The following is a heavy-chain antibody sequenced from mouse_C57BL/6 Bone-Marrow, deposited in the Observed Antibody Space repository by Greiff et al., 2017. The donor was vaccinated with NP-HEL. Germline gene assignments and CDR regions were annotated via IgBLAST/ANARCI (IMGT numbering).Heavy chain of an antibody. CDR1: GFTFSDYG. CDR2: ISSGSSTI. J-gene: IGHJ4*01. Sequence: DVMLVESGGGLVKPGGSLKLSCAASGFTFSDYGMHWVRQAPEKGLAWVAYISSGSSTIYYADTVKGRFTISRDNAKNTLFLQMTSLRSEDTAMYYCARGLLRNYYAMDYWGQGTSVTVSS. V-gene: IGHV5-17*01. CDR3: ARGLLRNYYAMDY. D-gene: IGHD1-1*01.